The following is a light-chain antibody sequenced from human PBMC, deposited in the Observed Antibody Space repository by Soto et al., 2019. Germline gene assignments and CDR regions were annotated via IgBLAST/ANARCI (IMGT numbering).Light chain of an antibody. Sequence: EIIMTQSPATLSVSPGERASLSCRASQSVCSNLAWYQQKPGQAPRLLIYAASTRATGISTRFSGSGSGTEFTLTISSLQSEDFAIYYCQQYTEWPPWTFGQGTK. CDR2: AAS. CDR3: QQYTEWPPWT. J-gene: IGKJ1*01. V-gene: IGKV3-15*01. CDR1: QSVCSN.